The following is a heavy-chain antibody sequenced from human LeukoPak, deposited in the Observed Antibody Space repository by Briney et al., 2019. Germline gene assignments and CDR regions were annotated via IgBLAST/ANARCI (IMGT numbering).Heavy chain of an antibody. CDR2: IWDDGSNK. V-gene: IGHV3-33*01. J-gene: IGHJ6*04. CDR3: ARVPCSGGSCYSGYYYYGMDV. Sequence: GALRLSCAASGFTFSSYGMHWVRKAPGKGLEWVAVIWDDGSNKYYADSVKGRFTISRDNSKNTLYLQMNSLRAEDTAVYYCARVPCSGGSCYSGYYYYGMDVWGKGTTVTVSS. CDR1: GFTFSSYG. D-gene: IGHD2-15*01.